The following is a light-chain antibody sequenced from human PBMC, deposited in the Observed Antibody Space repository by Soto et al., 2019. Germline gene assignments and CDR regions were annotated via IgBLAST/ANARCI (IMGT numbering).Light chain of an antibody. J-gene: IGKJ1*01. CDR3: QQYDDSLTWT. V-gene: IGKV3-20*01. Sequence: LSRSPGALSLSPEGKDTLSSTARQSVSSGYLAWYQQKPGQAPRLLIYGTSNRATGIPDRFSGSGSGTDFTLTISILEPEDFEVYDCQQYDDSLTWTFGQGTKVDI. CDR2: GTS. CDR1: QSVSSGY.